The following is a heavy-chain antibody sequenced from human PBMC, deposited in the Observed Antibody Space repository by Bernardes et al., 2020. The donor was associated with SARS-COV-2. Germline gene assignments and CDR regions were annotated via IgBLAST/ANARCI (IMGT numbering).Heavy chain of an antibody. Sequence: GGSLRLSCAASGFIFSDHYMDWVRQAPGKGLEWVGRIRNRGSNYTTKYAASVQGRFTISRDDSRKSMYLQMNSLKAEDTAVYYCAREVPKFRDSNGYAHYYYAMDVWGQGTTVTVSS. J-gene: IGHJ6*01. D-gene: IGHD3-22*01. CDR3: AREVPKFRDSNGYAHYYYAMDV. V-gene: IGHV3-72*01. CDR1: GFIFSDHY. CDR2: IRNRGSNYTT.